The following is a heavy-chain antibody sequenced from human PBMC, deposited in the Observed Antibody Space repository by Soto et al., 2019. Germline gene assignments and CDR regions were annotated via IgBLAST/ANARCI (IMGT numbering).Heavy chain of an antibody. CDR1: GGSISSGGYY. CDR2: IYYSGST. V-gene: IGHV4-31*03. Sequence: QVQLQESGPGLVKPSQTLSLTCTVSGGSISSGGYYWSWIRQHPGKGLEWIGYIYYSGSTYYNPSLKSRVTISGDTSKNQFSLKLSSVTAADTAVYYCARDYKWVVPAAPHYYYGMDVWGQGTTVTVSS. D-gene: IGHD2-2*01. J-gene: IGHJ6*02. CDR3: ARDYKWVVPAAPHYYYGMDV.